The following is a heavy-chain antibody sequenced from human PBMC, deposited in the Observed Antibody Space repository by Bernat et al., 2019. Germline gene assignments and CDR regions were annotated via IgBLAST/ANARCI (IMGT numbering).Heavy chain of an antibody. J-gene: IGHJ4*02. V-gene: IGHV6-1*01. D-gene: IGHD2-15*01. CDR3: AREIRGLGYCSGDSCYKVDC. CDR1: GDSVSSNSSA. CDR2: TYYRSKWYY. Sequence: QVQLQQSGPGLVKPSQTLSLTCAISGDSVSSNSSARNWIRQSLSRGLEWLGRTYYRSKWYYDYAVSVKSRLTINPDTSKNQFSLQLSSVTSEDTAVYYCAREIRGLGYCSGDSCYKVDCWGQGTLVTVSA.